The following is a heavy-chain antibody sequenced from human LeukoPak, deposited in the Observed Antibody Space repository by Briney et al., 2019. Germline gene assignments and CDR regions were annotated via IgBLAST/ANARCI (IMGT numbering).Heavy chain of an antibody. V-gene: IGHV3-30*18. J-gene: IGHJ4*02. Sequence: GRSLRLSCAASGFTFSTYGMHWVRQAPGKGLEWVTFISFDGSNKNYADSVKGRFTISRDNSKNTLYVQMNSLRAEDTAVYYCAKEVYSSGWLPRNWGQGTLVTVSS. D-gene: IGHD6-19*01. CDR1: GFTFSTYG. CDR3: AKEVYSSGWLPRN. CDR2: ISFDGSNK.